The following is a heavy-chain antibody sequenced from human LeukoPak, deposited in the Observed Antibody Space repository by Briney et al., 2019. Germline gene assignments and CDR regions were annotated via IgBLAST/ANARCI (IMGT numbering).Heavy chain of an antibody. V-gene: IGHV3-30*02. Sequence: GGSLRLSCAASGFTFSSYGMHWVRQAPGKGLEWVAFIRYDGSNKYYADSVKGRFTISRDNSKNTLYLQMNSLGPEDTAVYYCARDPYSGNYGNYYYYYVDVWGKGTTVTISS. CDR1: GFTFSSYG. D-gene: IGHD1-26*01. CDR3: ARDPYSGNYGNYYYYYVDV. CDR2: IRYDGSNK. J-gene: IGHJ6*03.